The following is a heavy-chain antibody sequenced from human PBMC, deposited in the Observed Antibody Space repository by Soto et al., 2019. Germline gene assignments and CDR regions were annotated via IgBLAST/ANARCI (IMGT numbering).Heavy chain of an antibody. CDR3: ARLAMVLGVPTYAIAV. Sequence: EVQLVQSGAEVKKPGESLRISCKGSGYSFTSYWISWVRQMPGKGLEWMGRIDPSDSYTNYSPSFQGHVTISAAKSISTAYLQWSSLKASDTAMYYCARLAMVLGVPTYAIAVWGPGTTVTVSS. V-gene: IGHV5-10-1*01. J-gene: IGHJ6*02. CDR1: GYSFTSYW. CDR2: IDPSDSYT. D-gene: IGHD3-10*01.